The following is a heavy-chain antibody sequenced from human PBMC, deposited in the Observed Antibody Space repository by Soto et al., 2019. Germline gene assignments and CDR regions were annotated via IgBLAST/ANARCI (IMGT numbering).Heavy chain of an antibody. Sequence: WGSLRVSCVSSDFTFSSYWMPWVRQAPGKGLVLVSRTNTDGSATSYADSGKGRFTISRDNAKNTLYLQLNSLRAEDTAVYYCARSALGSHYYDSSGYPPDYWGQGTMVTVSS. D-gene: IGHD3-22*01. J-gene: IGHJ4*02. CDR2: TNTDGSAT. V-gene: IGHV3-74*01. CDR1: DFTFSSYW. CDR3: ARSALGSHYYDSSGYPPDY.